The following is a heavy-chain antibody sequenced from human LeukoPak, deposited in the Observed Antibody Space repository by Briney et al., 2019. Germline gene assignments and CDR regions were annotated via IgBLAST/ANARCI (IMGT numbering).Heavy chain of an antibody. CDR2: IYTSEST. CDR1: GDSISSGSYY. CDR3: ARGPGDFDWLFDY. D-gene: IGHD3-9*01. J-gene: IGHJ4*02. Sequence: SETLSLTCTVSGDSISSGSYYWSWIRQPAGKGLEWIGRIYTSESTNYNPSLKSRVTISADTSKNQFSLKLSSVTAADTAVYYCARGPGDFDWLFDYWGQGTLVTVSS. V-gene: IGHV4-61*02.